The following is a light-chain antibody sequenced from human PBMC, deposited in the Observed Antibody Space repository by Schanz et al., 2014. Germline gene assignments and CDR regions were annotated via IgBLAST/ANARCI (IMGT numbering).Light chain of an antibody. V-gene: IGLV2-14*02. CDR1: SSDIGSYAL. J-gene: IGLJ1*01. CDR2: DVT. CDR3: SSYTSSNTPGV. Sequence: QSALTQPASVSGSPGQSITISCSGSSSDIGSYALVSWYQQHPGKAPKLIIFDVTSRPSGVSNRFSGSKSGNTASLTISGLQAEDEAEYYCSSYTSSNTPGVFGTGTKLTVL.